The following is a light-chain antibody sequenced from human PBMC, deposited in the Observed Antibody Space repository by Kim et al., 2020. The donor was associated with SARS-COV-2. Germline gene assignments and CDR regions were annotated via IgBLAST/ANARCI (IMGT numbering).Light chain of an antibody. CDR3: QQYDIQPVT. V-gene: IGKV1-5*01. Sequence: DIQLTQSPSTLSASVGDRDTITCRASRSISRWLAWFQQKPGKAPKLLMYDASSLVSGVPSKFSGSGSGTEFTLTISSLQPDDFATYYCQQYDIQPVTFGGGTKVDSK. J-gene: IGKJ4*01. CDR2: DAS. CDR1: RSISRW.